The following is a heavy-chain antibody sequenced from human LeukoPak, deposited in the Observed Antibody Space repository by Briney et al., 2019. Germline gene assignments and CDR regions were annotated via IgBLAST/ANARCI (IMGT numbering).Heavy chain of an antibody. V-gene: IGHV3-30*04. Sequence: GRSLRPSCAASGFAFSGYAMHWVRQAPGKGLEWVSLILYHGSNKYYADSVKGRFTISRDNSENTLYLQMNNLRPEDTAVYYCATWGFHITGTMNWGQGTLVTVSS. J-gene: IGHJ4*02. CDR2: ILYHGSNK. CDR1: GFAFSGYA. D-gene: IGHD1-20*01. CDR3: ATWGFHITGTMN.